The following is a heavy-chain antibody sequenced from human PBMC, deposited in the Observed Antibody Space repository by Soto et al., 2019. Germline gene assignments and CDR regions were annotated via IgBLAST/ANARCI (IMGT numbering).Heavy chain of an antibody. CDR3: VRTLPAGSGDI. CDR2: IHYGGST. J-gene: IGHJ3*02. CDR1: GGSINNYW. V-gene: IGHV4-59*12. Sequence: PSETLSLTCTVSGGSINNYWWSWIRQPPGKGLVWIGYIHYGGSTSYSPSLTSRVTISVDTSKNQFSLKLSSVTAADTAVYYCVRTLPAGSGDIRGQGTMVTVSS.